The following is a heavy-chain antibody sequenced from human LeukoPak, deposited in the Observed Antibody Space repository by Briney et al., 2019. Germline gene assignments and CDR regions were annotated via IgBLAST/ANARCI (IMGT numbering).Heavy chain of an antibody. J-gene: IGHJ4*02. CDR1: GFTFDDYA. CDR2: IGDSGSGG. CDR3: SRIKYGGNSGYHFDY. D-gene: IGHD4-23*01. V-gene: IGHV3-23*01. Sequence: GGSLRLSCAASGFTFDDYAMHWIRQAPGKRLEWVSTIGDSGSGGSYADSVRGRFTISRDNSKNIVYLQMHSLGVDDSAVYYCSRIKYGGNSGYHFDYWGQGTLVTVSS.